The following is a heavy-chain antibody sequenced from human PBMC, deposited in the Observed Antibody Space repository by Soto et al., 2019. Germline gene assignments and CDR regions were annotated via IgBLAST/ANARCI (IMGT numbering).Heavy chain of an antibody. CDR3: ARDEQQWRGFDC. J-gene: IGHJ4*02. CDR1: VDSISSYY. D-gene: IGHD6-19*01. Sequence: KTSETLSLNGTVSVDSISSYYWTWMRQPAGKGLEWIGRIYSSGSTNYNPSLKSRVTMSVDTSKNQFSLKLSSVTAADTAVYYCARDEQQWRGFDCWGQGTLVTVSS. V-gene: IGHV4-4*07. CDR2: IYSSGST.